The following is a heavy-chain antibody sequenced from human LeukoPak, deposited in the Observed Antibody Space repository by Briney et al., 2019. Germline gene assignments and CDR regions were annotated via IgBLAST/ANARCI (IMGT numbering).Heavy chain of an antibody. V-gene: IGHV5-51*01. CDR2: IYPGDSDT. Sequence: KVGESLQISCKGSGYPFSNYWIGWVRQMPGKGLEWLGIIYPGDSDTRYSPSFQGQVTISADKSISTAYLQWSSLTASDTAMYYCAVEVVTSGFDAFDVWGQGTMVTVS. CDR1: GYPFSNYW. J-gene: IGHJ3*01. CDR3: AVEVVTSGFDAFDV. D-gene: IGHD3-16*02.